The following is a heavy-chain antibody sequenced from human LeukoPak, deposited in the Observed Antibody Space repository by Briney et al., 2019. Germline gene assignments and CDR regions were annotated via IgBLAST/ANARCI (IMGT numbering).Heavy chain of an antibody. D-gene: IGHD3-22*01. CDR1: GGSISSYY. CDR2: IYTSGST. Sequence: SETLSLTCTVSGGSISSYYWSWIRQPAGKGLEWIGRIYTSGSTNYNPSLKSRVTMSVDTSKNQFSLKLSSVTAADTVVYYCARDRYYYDSSGQRYFDLWGRGTLVTVSS. CDR3: ARDRYYYDSSGQRYFDL. V-gene: IGHV4-4*07. J-gene: IGHJ2*01.